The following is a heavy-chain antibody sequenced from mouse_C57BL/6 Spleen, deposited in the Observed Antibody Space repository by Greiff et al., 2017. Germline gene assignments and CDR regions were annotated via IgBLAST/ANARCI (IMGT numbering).Heavy chain of an antibody. V-gene: IGHV1-26*01. D-gene: IGHD1-1*02. Sequence: VQLQQSGPELVKPGASVKISCKASGYTFTDYYMNWVKQSHGKSLEWIGDINPNNGGTSYNQKFKGKATLTVDKSSSTAYMELRSLTSEDSAVYYCARDGSYRVYAMDYWGQGTSVTVSS. CDR2: INPNNGGT. CDR1: GYTFTDYY. CDR3: ARDGSYRVYAMDY. J-gene: IGHJ4*01.